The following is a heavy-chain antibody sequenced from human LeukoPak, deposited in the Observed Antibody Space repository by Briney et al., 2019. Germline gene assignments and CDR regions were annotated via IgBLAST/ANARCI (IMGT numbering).Heavy chain of an antibody. D-gene: IGHD3-9*01. V-gene: IGHV1-69*04. J-gene: IGHJ4*02. Sequence: SVKVSCKASGGTFSSYAISWVRQAPGQGLEWMGRIIPILGIANYAQKFQGRVTITADKSTSTAYTELSSLRSEDTAVYYCACDILTGYYLVDYWGQGTLVTVSS. CDR3: ACDILTGYYLVDY. CDR2: IIPILGIA. CDR1: GGTFSSYA.